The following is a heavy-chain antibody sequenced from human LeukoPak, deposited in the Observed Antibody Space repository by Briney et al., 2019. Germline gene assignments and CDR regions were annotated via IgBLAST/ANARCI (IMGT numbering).Heavy chain of an antibody. V-gene: IGHV4-34*01. CDR3: ARLAYTYYYGSGSYLFPSYFDY. CDR2: INHSGST. J-gene: IGHJ4*02. Sequence: SETLSLTCAVYGGSFSGYYWSWIRQPPGKGLEWIGEINHSGSTNYNPSLKSRVTISVDTSKNQFSLKLSSVTAVDTAVYYCARLAYTYYYGSGSYLFPSYFDYWGQGTLVTVSS. CDR1: GGSFSGYY. D-gene: IGHD3-10*01.